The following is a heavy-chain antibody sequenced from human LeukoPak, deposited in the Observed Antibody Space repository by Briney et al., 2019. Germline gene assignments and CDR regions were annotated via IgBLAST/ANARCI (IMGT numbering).Heavy chain of an antibody. CDR3: ARTATDAFDI. J-gene: IGHJ3*02. CDR1: GFTFISYR. D-gene: IGHD2-21*02. CDR2: LNGDGSST. Sequence: PGGALRLSCAASGFTFISYRVHWGRQDPGKGVGWVSHLNGDGSSTSYADSVKGRFTISRDNAKNTLYLQMSSLKVDDTAVYYCARTATDAFDIWGQGTMVTVSS. V-gene: IGHV3-74*01.